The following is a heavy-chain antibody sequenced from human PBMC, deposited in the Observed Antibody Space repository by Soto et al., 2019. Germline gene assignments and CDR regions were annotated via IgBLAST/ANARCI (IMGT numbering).Heavy chain of an antibody. CDR1: GGTFSSYA. V-gene: IGHV1-69*13. Sequence: SVKVSCKASGGTFSSYAISWVRQAPGHGLEWMGGIIPIFGTANYAQKFQGRVTITADESTSTAYMELSSLRSEDTAVYYCARGAGYSSSWPQVRAFYIWGQGTMVTVSS. D-gene: IGHD6-13*01. CDR2: IIPIFGTA. J-gene: IGHJ3*02. CDR3: ARGAGYSSSWPQVRAFYI.